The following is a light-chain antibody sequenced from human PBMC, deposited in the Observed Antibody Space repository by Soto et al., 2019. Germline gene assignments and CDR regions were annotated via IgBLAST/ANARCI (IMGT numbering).Light chain of an antibody. Sequence: QSVLTQPASVSGSPGQSITISCTGTSSDVGAYDSVSWYQQHPGKAPRLIIYDVSKRPSGVPDRFSGSKSGNTASLTVSGLQAEDEADYYCTSYAGTYSFFYVFGTGTKVTVL. CDR2: DVS. CDR3: TSYAGTYSFFYV. J-gene: IGLJ1*01. V-gene: IGLV2-8*01. CDR1: SSDVGAYDS.